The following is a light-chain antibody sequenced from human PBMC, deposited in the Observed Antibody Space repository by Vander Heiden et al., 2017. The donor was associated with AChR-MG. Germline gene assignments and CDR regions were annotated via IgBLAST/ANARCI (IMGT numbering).Light chain of an antibody. V-gene: IGKV1-16*02. Sequence: DIQMTQSLFSLSASVGDRGTLTCRASQGISNYLAWFQQKPVKAPKSLFYAATSLQGGVPSKFSGSLSGTDFTLTISSLQPEDFATNCCQQYNSYQITFAQETRLEFK. CDR1: QGISNY. CDR2: AAT. CDR3: QQYNSYQIT. J-gene: IGKJ5*01.